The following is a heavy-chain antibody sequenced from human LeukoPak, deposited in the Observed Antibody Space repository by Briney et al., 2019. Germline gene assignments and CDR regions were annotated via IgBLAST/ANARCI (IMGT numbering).Heavy chain of an antibody. CDR2: INPNSGGT. D-gene: IGHD5-12*01. V-gene: IGHV1-2*02. J-gene: IGHJ4*02. CDR3: VRDTGYSGYDWDLDY. Sequence: ASVKVSCKASGYTFTGYYMHWVRQAPGQGLEWMGWINPNSGGTNYAQKFQGRVTMTRDTSISTAYMELSRLRSDDTAVYYCVRDTGYSGYDWDLDYWGQGTLVTVSS. CDR1: GYTFTGYY.